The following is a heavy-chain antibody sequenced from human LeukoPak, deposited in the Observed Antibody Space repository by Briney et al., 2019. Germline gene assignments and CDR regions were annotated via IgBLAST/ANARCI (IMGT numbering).Heavy chain of an antibody. CDR3: ARPARDYYYDSSGYWLAYDV. D-gene: IGHD3-22*01. CDR2: IYYSGST. CDR1: GGSISSSSYY. J-gene: IGHJ6*04. V-gene: IGHV4-39*01. Sequence: SETLSLTCTVSGGSISSSSYYWGWIRQPPGKGLEWIGSIYYSGSTYYNPSLKSRVTISVDTSKNQFSLKLSSVTAADTAVYYCARPARDYYYDSSGYWLAYDVWGKGTTVTVPS.